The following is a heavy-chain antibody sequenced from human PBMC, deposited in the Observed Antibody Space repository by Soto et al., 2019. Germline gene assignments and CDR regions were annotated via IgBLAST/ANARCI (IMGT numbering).Heavy chain of an antibody. V-gene: IGHV3-23*01. CDR3: AKEEDSGGYKGFSFDF. CDR2: ITGSGDIT. Sequence: PGGSLRLSCAASGFTSTFYAMSWVRQAPGKGLQWVSGITGSGDITYYADSVKDRFTISRDNSKNTLYLQMNSLRAEDTAVYYCAKEEDSGGYKGFSFDFWGQGALVTVSS. CDR1: GFTSTFYA. J-gene: IGHJ4*02. D-gene: IGHD3-22*01.